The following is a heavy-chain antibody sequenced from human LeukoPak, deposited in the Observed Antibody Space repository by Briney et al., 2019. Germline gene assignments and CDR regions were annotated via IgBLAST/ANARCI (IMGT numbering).Heavy chain of an antibody. J-gene: IGHJ1*01. D-gene: IGHD3-22*01. Sequence: SETLSLTCSVSGDSFSRSDSYWDWVRQPPGRGMEWIGSIYYRGRTYDSPSRKGRVTMSVEPSNKQFSLSLRSVTAADTAIYYCARRRYYDGSGYLEWGQGTLLSVSS. V-gene: IGHV4-39*01. CDR1: GDSFSRSDSY. CDR3: ARRRYYDGSGYLE. CDR2: IYYRGRT.